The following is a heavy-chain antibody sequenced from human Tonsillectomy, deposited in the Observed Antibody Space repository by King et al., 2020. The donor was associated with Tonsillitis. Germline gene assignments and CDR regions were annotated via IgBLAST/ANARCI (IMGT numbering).Heavy chain of an antibody. CDR3: ARLLRDDYVWGSYRIDAFDI. CDR1: GFTFDDYG. Sequence: VQLVESGGGVVRPGGSLRLSCAASGFTFDDYGMSWVRQGPGKGLEWVSGINWNGGSTGYADSVKGRFTISRDNAKNSLYLQMNSLRAEDTALYYCARLLRDDYVWGSYRIDAFDIWDHGTMVTVSS. CDR2: INWNGGST. V-gene: IGHV3-20*04. J-gene: IGHJ3*02. D-gene: IGHD3-16*02.